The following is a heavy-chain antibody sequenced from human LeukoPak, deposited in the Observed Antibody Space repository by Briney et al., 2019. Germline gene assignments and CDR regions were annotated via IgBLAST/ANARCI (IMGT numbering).Heavy chain of an antibody. CDR3: ARDGYYGDLPRYYFDY. CDR1: GGTFSSYA. D-gene: IGHD4-17*01. V-gene: IGHV1-69*13. CDR2: IIPIFGTA. Sequence: GASVKVSCKASGGTFSSYAISWVRQAPGQGLEWMGGIIPIFGTANYAQKFQGRVTITADESTSTAYMELSSLRSEDTAVYHCARDGYYGDLPRYYFDYWGQGTLVTVSS. J-gene: IGHJ4*02.